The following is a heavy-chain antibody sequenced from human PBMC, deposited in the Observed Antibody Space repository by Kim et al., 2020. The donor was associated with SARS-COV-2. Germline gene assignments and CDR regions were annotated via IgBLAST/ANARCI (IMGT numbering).Heavy chain of an antibody. Sequence: SETLSLTCTVSGGSITDTTYYWGWLRQSPGKGLEWIGSISYSGSTYYNPSLKSRVTMSVDTSKNQFPLKVTSVTAADSAVYYCASPKRGATIDYFDYWGQGTLVTVSS. J-gene: IGHJ4*02. V-gene: IGHV4-39*01. CDR1: GGSITDTTYY. D-gene: IGHD5-12*01. CDR3: ASPKRGATIDYFDY. CDR2: ISYSGST.